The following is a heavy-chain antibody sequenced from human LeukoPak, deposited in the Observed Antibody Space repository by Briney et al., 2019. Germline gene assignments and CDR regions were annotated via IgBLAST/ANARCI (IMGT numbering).Heavy chain of an antibody. D-gene: IGHD2-21*01. CDR3: ARVPPRLPTRDNWFDP. V-gene: IGHV1-2*02. CDR1: GYTFTGYY. CDR2: INPNSGGT. Sequence: ASVKVSCKASGYTFTGYYMHWVRQAPGQGLEWMGWINPNSGGTNYAQKFQGRVTMTRDTSTSTAYMELRSLRSDDTAVYYCARVPPRLPTRDNWFDPWGQGTLVTVSS. J-gene: IGHJ5*02.